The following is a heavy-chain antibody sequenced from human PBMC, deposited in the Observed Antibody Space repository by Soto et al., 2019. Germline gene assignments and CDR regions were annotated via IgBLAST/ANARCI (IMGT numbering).Heavy chain of an antibody. CDR1: GGTFSSYA. CDR2: IIPIFGTA. V-gene: IGHV1-69*13. Sequence: ASVKVSCKASGGTFSSYAISWVRQAPGQGLEWMGGIIPIFGTANYAQKFQGRVTITADESTSTAYMELSSLRSEDTAVYYCARAPRYDFWSGYSPENWFDPWGQGTLVTVSS. J-gene: IGHJ5*02. D-gene: IGHD3-3*01. CDR3: ARAPRYDFWSGYSPENWFDP.